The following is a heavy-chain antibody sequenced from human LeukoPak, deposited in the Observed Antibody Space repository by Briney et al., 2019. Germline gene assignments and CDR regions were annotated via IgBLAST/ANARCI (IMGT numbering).Heavy chain of an antibody. CDR3: ARDSSSWSYFDY. V-gene: IGHV3-53*01. D-gene: IGHD6-13*01. Sequence: GGSLRLSCAASGFTVSSNYMSWVRQAPGKGLEWVSVIYSGGSTYYADSVKGRLTISRDNSKNTLYLQMNSLRAEDTAVYYCARDSSSWSYFDYWGQGTLVTVSS. CDR2: IYSGGST. J-gene: IGHJ4*02. CDR1: GFTVSSNY.